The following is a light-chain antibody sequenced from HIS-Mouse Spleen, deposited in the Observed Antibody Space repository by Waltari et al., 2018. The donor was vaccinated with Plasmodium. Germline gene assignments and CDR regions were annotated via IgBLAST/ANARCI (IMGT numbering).Light chain of an antibody. Sequence: SYELTQPPSVSVSPGQTARITCSGDALPKKYAYWYQQKSGQAPVLVIYEDSKPPSGIPERFSVSSSGTTATLTRRVAQVEDEADYYCYSTDSSGNHRVFGGGTKLTVL. V-gene: IGLV3-10*01. J-gene: IGLJ3*02. CDR2: EDS. CDR3: YSTDSSGNHRV. CDR1: ALPKKY.